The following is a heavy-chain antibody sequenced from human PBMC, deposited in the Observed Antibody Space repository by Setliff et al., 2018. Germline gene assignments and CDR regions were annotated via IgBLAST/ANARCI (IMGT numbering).Heavy chain of an antibody. CDR2: IFYSGRT. Sequence: PSETLSLTCTVSGASITNINYYWGLIRQPPGKGLEWIGSIFYSGRTFYNPSLKSRVTISVDTSKNQFSLTLSSVTAADTAVYYCARLPNYVWGSPVDYWGQGTLDTVSS. D-gene: IGHD3-16*01. V-gene: IGHV4-39*01. J-gene: IGHJ4*02. CDR1: GASITNINYY. CDR3: ARLPNYVWGSPVDY.